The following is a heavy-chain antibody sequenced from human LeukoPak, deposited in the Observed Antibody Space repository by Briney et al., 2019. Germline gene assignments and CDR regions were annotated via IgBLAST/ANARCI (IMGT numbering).Heavy chain of an antibody. CDR3: ARGDRLTTLDC. J-gene: IGHJ4*02. V-gene: IGHV3-7*01. D-gene: IGHD3-16*01. CDR2: INQDGSAK. CDR1: GYTFSGSW. Sequence: PGGSLTLFCAASGYTFSGSWMSWVRQAPGKALEWVGNINQDGSAKNYLDSVKGRFTISIDRGKNSLYLQMNSLRAEDAAIYYCARGDRLTTLDCWGQGTLVTVS.